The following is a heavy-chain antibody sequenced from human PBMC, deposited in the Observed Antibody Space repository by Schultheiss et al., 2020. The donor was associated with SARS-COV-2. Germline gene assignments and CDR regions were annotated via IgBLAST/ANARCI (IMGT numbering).Heavy chain of an antibody. Sequence: SETLSLTCTVSGGSISSYYWSWIRQPAGKGLEWIGEINHSGSTNYNPSLKSRVTISVDTSKNQFSLKLSSVTAADTAVYYCARGGYNWNDAHDYWGQGTLVTVSS. CDR3: ARGGYNWNDAHDY. V-gene: IGHV4-34*01. J-gene: IGHJ4*02. CDR2: INHSGST. D-gene: IGHD1-1*01. CDR1: GGSISSYY.